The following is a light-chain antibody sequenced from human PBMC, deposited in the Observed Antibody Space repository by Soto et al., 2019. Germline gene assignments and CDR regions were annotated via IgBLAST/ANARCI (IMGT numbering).Light chain of an antibody. J-gene: IGKJ5*01. CDR1: QSISLW. Sequence: DIQMTQSPSTLSGSVGDRVTITCRASQSISLWLAWYQQKPGKAPRLLIYDVSTLESGVPSRFSGSGSGTDFTLTISSLQPEDVAIYYCQKYNSGLITFGQGTRLEI. CDR2: DVS. CDR3: QKYNSGLIT. V-gene: IGKV1-5*01.